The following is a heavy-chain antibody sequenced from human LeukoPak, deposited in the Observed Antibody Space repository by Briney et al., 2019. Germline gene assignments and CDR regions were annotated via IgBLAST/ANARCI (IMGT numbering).Heavy chain of an antibody. V-gene: IGHV4-4*02. CDR1: LDSTTSNF. J-gene: IGHJ4*02. CDR2: IHRSGSA. CDR3: AREILGGFNPGAY. Sequence: PSETLSLTCTVSLDSTTSNFWSWVRQPPGKGLEWIGGIHRSGSANYNPSLQSRVTISIDRSRNQIVLELASVTAADTAVYYCAREILGGFNPGAYWGQGILVTVSS. D-gene: IGHD1-14*01.